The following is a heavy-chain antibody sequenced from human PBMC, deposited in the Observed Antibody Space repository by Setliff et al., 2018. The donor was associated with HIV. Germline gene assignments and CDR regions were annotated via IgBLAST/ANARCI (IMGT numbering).Heavy chain of an antibody. D-gene: IGHD3-22*01. Sequence: SETLSLTCTVSGGSITGYYWSWIRQPPGKGLEWIGWIYYSGNTRYNPSLKSRVTMSVDTSKNQFSVRLTSVTAADTAVYFCARDVARFDYDTGGYYVSHFDYWGQGIQVTVSS. CDR2: IYYSGNT. CDR1: GGSITGYY. J-gene: IGHJ4*02. V-gene: IGHV4-59*01. CDR3: ARDVARFDYDTGGYYVSHFDY.